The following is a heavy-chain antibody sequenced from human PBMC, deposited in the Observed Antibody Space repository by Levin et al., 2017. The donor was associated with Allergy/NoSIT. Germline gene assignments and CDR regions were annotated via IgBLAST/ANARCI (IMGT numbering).Heavy chain of an antibody. CDR2: IHGSDSST. CDR3: AKASNWGSGYYFDY. D-gene: IGHD7-27*01. Sequence: GESLKISCAASGFTFSSFAMSWVRQAPGKGLEWVSSIHGSDSSTYYADSVKGRFTISRDNSKNTLYLQMNSLRAEDTAIFYCAKASNWGSGYYFDYWGQGTLVTVSS. J-gene: IGHJ4*02. CDR1: GFTFSSFA. V-gene: IGHV3-23*01.